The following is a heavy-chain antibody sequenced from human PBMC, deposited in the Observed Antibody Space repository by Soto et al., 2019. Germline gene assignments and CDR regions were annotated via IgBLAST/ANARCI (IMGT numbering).Heavy chain of an antibody. Sequence: QGHLVQSGAEVKKPGASVKVSCKGSGYAFTTYGITWVRQAPGQGLEWMGWISAHNGNTNYARKIQGRVTVTRDTSTRKASMELRGLRSDVTAVYYCARGRYGDYWRQGALVTVSS. J-gene: IGHJ4*02. CDR1: GYAFTTYG. CDR2: ISAHNGNT. D-gene: IGHD1-1*01. CDR3: ARGRYGDY. V-gene: IGHV1-18*01.